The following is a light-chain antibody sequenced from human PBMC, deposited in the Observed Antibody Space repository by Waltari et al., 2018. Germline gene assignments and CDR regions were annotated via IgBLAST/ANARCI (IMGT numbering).Light chain of an antibody. CDR3: AVWDDSLGGV. J-gene: IGLJ3*02. V-gene: IGLV1-44*01. CDR1: NSNIGGNS. Sequence: QSVLTQPPSVSGTPGQRVTISCSGSNSNIGGNSVNWYQQLPGTAPKLLIYNDNQGPLGVPDRFSASKSGTSASLAITGLQSEDDAYYYCAVWDDSLGGVFGGGTKLTVL. CDR2: NDN.